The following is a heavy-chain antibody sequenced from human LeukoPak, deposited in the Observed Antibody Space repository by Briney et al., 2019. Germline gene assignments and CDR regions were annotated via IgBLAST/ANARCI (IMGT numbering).Heavy chain of an antibody. D-gene: IGHD3-22*01. CDR1: GFTLNDYY. CDR2: ISSSGTSI. V-gene: IGHV3-11*01. CDR3: ARRDYYDSSGYSFGH. Sequence: GGSLRLSCAASGFTLNDYYMSWLRQAPGKGLEWISYISSSGTSIYYADSVKGRFSISRDNAKNSLYLQLNSLRAEDTAVYYCARRDYYDSSGYSFGHWGQGTLVTVSS. J-gene: IGHJ4*02.